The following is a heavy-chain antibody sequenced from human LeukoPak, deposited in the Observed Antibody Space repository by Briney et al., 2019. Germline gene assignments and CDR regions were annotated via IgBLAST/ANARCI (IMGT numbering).Heavy chain of an antibody. D-gene: IGHD2-2*01. CDR1: GYTFTSYG. CDR2: ISAYNGNT. CDR3: AREYCSSTSCFGPLRNYYYYYMDV. J-gene: IGHJ6*03. Sequence: ASVKVSCKASGYTFTSYGISWVRQAPGQGLEWMGWISAYNGNTNYAQKLQGRVTMTTDTSTSTAYMELRSLRSDDTAVYYCAREYCSSTSCFGPLRNYYYYYMDVWGKGTTVTVSS. V-gene: IGHV1-18*01.